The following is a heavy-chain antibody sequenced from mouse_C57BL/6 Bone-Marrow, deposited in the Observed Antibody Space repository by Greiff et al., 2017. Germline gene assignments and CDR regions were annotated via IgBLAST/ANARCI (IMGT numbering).Heavy chain of an antibody. Sequence: VQLQESGAELVRPGTSVKMSCKASGYTFTNYWIGWAKQRPGHGLEWIGDIYPGGGYTNYNEKFKGKATLTADKSSSTAYMQFSSLASEDSAIYYCARDDYAWFAYWGQGTLVTVSA. J-gene: IGHJ3*01. CDR2: IYPGGGYT. CDR1: GYTFTNYW. CDR3: ARDDYAWFAY. V-gene: IGHV1-63*01. D-gene: IGHD2-4*01.